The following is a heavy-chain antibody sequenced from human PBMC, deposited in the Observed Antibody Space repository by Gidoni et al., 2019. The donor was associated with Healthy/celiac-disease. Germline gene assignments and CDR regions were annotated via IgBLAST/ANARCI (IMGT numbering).Heavy chain of an antibody. D-gene: IGHD6-19*01. CDR2: ISGSGGST. CDR3: AKGLAVAGDRDY. V-gene: IGHV3-23*01. Sequence: EVQLLESGGGLVQPGGSLRLSCSASGFHFSSYAMSWVRQALGKGLEWVSAISGSGGSTYYADSVKGRCTISRDNSKNKLYLQMNSLRAEDTAVYYCAKGLAVAGDRDYWGQGTMVTVSS. CDR1: GFHFSSYA. J-gene: IGHJ4*02.